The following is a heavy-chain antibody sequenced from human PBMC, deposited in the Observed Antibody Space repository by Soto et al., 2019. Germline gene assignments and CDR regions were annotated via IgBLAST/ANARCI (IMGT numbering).Heavy chain of an antibody. CDR2: IYYSGST. Sequence: SETLSLTCTVSGGSISSYYWSWIRQPPGKGLEWIGYIYYSGSTNYNPSLKSRVTISVDTSKNQFSLKLSSVTAADTAVYYCARGTPRRIRKQTHFDYWGQGTLVTVSS. D-gene: IGHD2-15*01. J-gene: IGHJ4*02. V-gene: IGHV4-59*01. CDR3: ARGTPRRIRKQTHFDY. CDR1: GGSISSYY.